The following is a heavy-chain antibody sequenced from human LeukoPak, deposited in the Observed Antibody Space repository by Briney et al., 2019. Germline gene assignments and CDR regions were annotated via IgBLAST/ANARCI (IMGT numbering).Heavy chain of an antibody. CDR2: ISSDGVEK. CDR1: GFTFSDYC. CDR3: AREGHYDILTGYSPVEYYFYGWDD. Sequence: PGGSLRLSCEASGFTFSDYCIHWVRQTPGKGLEWVAAISSDGVEKHYADSVKGRFTISRDNSKSTLYLQMNSLRAEDTALYYCAREGHYDILTGYSPVEYYFYGWDDWGKGTTVTVSS. V-gene: IGHV3-30*04. J-gene: IGHJ6*04. D-gene: IGHD3-9*01.